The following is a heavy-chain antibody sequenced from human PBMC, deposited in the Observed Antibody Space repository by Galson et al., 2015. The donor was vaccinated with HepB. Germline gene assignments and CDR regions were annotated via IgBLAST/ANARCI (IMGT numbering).Heavy chain of an antibody. V-gene: IGHV3-21*01. CDR3: ARSLTTVTTPNASDI. CDR2: ISSSTTYI. CDR1: GFTFSSYT. D-gene: IGHD4-17*01. Sequence: SLRLSCAASGFTFSSYTMNWVRQAPGKGLQWVSSISSSTTYIYYADSVKGRFTISRDNAKNSLYLQMNSLRAEDTAVYYCARSLTTVTTPNASDIWGQGTMVTVSS. J-gene: IGHJ3*02.